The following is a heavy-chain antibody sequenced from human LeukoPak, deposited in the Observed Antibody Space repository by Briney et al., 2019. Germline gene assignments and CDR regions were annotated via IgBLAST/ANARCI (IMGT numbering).Heavy chain of an antibody. CDR3: ARVTSRLGVCDY. D-gene: IGHD2-8*01. Sequence: SETLSLTCTVSSYSISSGYYWGWIRQPPGKGLEWIGNIYHSGNTYYKPSPKSRVTISVDTSKNQFSLKLSSVTAADTAVYYCARVTSRLGVCDYRGQGTLVTVSS. CDR1: SYSISSGYY. CDR2: IYHSGNT. V-gene: IGHV4-38-2*02. J-gene: IGHJ4*02.